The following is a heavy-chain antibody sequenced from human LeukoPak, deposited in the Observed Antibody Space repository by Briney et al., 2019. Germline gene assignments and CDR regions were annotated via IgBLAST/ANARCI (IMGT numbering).Heavy chain of an antibody. V-gene: IGHV4-59*01. Sequence: SETLSLTCTVSGGFISTYYWSWIRQSPGKGLEWIGYIFYSGNTDYNPSLQSRVTISLDTSKNQFSLKLSSVTAADTALYYCARGYSSSSVLGYYYYYMDVWGKGTTVTVSS. CDR1: GGFISTYY. CDR3: ARGYSSSSVLGYYYYYMDV. D-gene: IGHD6-6*01. J-gene: IGHJ6*03. CDR2: IFYSGNT.